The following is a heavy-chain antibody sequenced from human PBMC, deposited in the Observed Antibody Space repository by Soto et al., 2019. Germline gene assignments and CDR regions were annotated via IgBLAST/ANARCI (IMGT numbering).Heavy chain of an antibody. CDR2: INHSGST. CDR3: ARTYDGSGPNSGGYSFDI. D-gene: IGHD3-22*01. CDR1: GGSFSGYY. Sequence: SETLSLTCAVYGGSFSGYYWSWIRQPPGKGLEWIGEINHSGSTNYNPSLKSRVTISVDTSKNQFSLKLSSVTAADTAVYYCARTYDGSGPNSGGYSFDIWGQGTMVTVSS. V-gene: IGHV4-34*01. J-gene: IGHJ3*02.